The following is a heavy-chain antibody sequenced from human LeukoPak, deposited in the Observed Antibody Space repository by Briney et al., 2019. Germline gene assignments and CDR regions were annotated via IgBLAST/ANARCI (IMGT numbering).Heavy chain of an antibody. CDR3: ARDTTQRRGNEYYDALDF. CDR2: IKADGNGK. V-gene: IGHV3-7*01. Sequence: GRSLRLSCAASGFTFSSYGMHWVRQAPGKGLEWVANIKADGNGKNFVDSVKGRFTISIDSAKKSMYLQLNNLRVEDTAVYFCARDTTQRRGNEYYDALDFWGQGTRVTVSS. J-gene: IGHJ3*01. CDR1: GFTFSSYG. D-gene: IGHD4-23*01.